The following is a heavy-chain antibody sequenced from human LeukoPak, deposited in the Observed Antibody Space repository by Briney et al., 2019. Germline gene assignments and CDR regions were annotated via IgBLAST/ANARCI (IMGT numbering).Heavy chain of an antibody. V-gene: IGHV3-43*02. CDR2: ISGDGGWT. D-gene: IGHD3-22*01. CDR3: AKDMAYNYDSRIDY. J-gene: IGHJ4*02. Sequence: GGSLRLSCAASGFTFDGHALHWVRQAPGKGLEWVSVISGDGGWTYYADSVKGRFTVSRDNSKNSLYLQMDSLRTEDTALYYCAKDMAYNYDSRIDYWGQGTLVTVSS. CDR1: GFTFDGHA.